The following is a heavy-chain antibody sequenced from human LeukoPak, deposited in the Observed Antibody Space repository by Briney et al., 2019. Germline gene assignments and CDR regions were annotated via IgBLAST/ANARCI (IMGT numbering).Heavy chain of an antibody. V-gene: IGHV3-7*03. CDR2: INEDGSET. Sequence: GGSLRLSCAASGFPFTNYWMIWVRQAPGKRPEWVGNINEDGSETNYVDSVKGRFSISRDNSKNTLYLQMNSLRAEDTAVYYCAKDFTSIVGATYFDYWGQGTLVTVSS. CDR3: AKDFTSIVGATYFDY. J-gene: IGHJ4*02. CDR1: GFPFTNYW. D-gene: IGHD1-26*01.